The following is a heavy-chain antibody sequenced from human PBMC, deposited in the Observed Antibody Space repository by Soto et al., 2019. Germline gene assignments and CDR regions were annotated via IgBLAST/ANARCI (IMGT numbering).Heavy chain of an antibody. CDR2: INEDGSQK. V-gene: IGHV3-7*04. J-gene: IGHJ4*02. Sequence: EVQLVESGGGLVQPGGSLRLSCVASGFSFSAYWMNWVRQAPGKGLEWLANINEDGSQKDYVDSVRGRFNTSRDNAKNSLYLQINSLTVEDTAIYYCTRGISTPGIDYWGQGTLVTVSS. CDR1: GFSFSAYW. CDR3: TRGISTPGIDY. D-gene: IGHD6-13*01.